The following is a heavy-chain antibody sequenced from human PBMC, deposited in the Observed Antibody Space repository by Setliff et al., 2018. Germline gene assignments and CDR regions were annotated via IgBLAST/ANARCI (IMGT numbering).Heavy chain of an antibody. J-gene: IGHJ5*02. CDR1: GGSISSSSYY. V-gene: IGHV4-39*01. D-gene: IGHD3-9*01. CDR3: ARTLPYYDILTGYPRAWFDP. CDR2: IYYSGST. Sequence: SETLSLTCTVSGGSISSSSYYWGWIRQPPGKGPEWIGSIYYSGSTYYNPSLKSRVTISVDTSKNQFSLKLSSVTAADTAVYYCARTLPYYDILTGYPRAWFDPWGQGTLVTVSS.